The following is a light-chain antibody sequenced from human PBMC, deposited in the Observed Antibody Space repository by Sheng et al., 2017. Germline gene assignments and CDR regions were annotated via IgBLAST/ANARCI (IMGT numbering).Light chain of an antibody. CDR1: TSNIGSNY. CDR2: RDN. J-gene: IGLJ3*02. Sequence: QSVLTQPPSASGTPGQRVTISCSGSTSNIGSNYVWWYQQLPGSSPKLLMYRDNERVSGVPDRFSGAKSGTSASLAISGLRSEDEADYYCATWDDSLSGRVFGGGTKLTV. V-gene: IGLV1-47*01. CDR3: ATWDDSLSGRV.